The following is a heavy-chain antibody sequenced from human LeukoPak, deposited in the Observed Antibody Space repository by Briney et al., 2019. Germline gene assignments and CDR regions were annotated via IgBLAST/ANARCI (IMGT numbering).Heavy chain of an antibody. V-gene: IGHV3-21*01. Sequence: GGSLRLSCAASGFTFSSYSMNWVRQAPGKGLEWVSSISSSSSYIYYADSVKGRFTISRDNAKNSLYLQMNSLRAEDTAVYYCARAKLNYDILTGYYPPDYWGQGTLVTVSS. D-gene: IGHD3-9*01. CDR2: ISSSSSYI. J-gene: IGHJ4*02. CDR3: ARAKLNYDILTGYYPPDY. CDR1: GFTFSSYS.